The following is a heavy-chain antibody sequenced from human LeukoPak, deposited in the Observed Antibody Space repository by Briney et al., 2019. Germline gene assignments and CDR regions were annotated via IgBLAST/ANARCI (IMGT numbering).Heavy chain of an antibody. CDR2: IGGSGGST. CDR3: ANVPSPQAARWFGG. Sequence: GGSLRLSCAASGFTFSSYAMSWVRQAPGKGLEWVSAIGGSGGSTYYADSVKGRFTISRDNSKNTLYLQMNNLRAEDTAVYYCANVPSPQAARWFGGWGQGTLVTVSS. D-gene: IGHD3-10*01. J-gene: IGHJ4*02. V-gene: IGHV3-23*01. CDR1: GFTFSSYA.